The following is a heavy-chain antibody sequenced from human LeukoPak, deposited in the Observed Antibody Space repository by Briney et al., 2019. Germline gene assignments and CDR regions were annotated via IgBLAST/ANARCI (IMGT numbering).Heavy chain of an antibody. CDR1: GGSISSSDYY. V-gene: IGHV4-39*02. CDR2: IYFSGST. D-gene: IGHD5-24*01. Sequence: PSETLSLTCTVSGGSISSSDYYCDWIRQPPGKGLECIGNIYFSGSTYYNPSLKSRVTISVDTSKNQFSLKLSSVTAADTAVYYCAREMATMFDYWGQGTLVTVSS. CDR3: AREMATMFDY. J-gene: IGHJ4*02.